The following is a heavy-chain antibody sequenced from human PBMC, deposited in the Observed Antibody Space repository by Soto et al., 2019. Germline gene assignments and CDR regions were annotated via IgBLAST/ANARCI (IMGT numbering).Heavy chain of an antibody. J-gene: IGHJ4*02. Sequence: HVQLEQSGAEAKMPGSSVKVSCKDSGGTFTDCTFSWVRQAPGEWLEWMGRAIPMLGRTNYAQSCQGRSTITADKCTSTVYMELSSLRLEDPAVYFCANGEPGVYTYVVYIDYWGQGTLVTVSS. D-gene: IGHD1-20*01. CDR1: GGTFTDCT. CDR3: ANGEPGVYTYVVYIDY. V-gene: IGHV1-69*02. CDR2: AIPMLGRT.